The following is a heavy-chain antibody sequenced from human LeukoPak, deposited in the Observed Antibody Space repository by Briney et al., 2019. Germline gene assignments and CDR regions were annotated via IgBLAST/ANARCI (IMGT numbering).Heavy chain of an antibody. D-gene: IGHD2-21*02. Sequence: GRSLRLSCAASGFTFSSYGMHWVRQAPGKGLEWVAVISYDGSNKYYADSVKVRFTIPRNKSKNTLYLQMNRQRGADTAVYYCAKVIFSYIGCGGDLYSGGFDYWGQGTLVTVSS. V-gene: IGHV3-30*18. CDR1: GFTFSSYG. CDR2: ISYDGSNK. CDR3: AKVIFSYIGCGGDLYSGGFDY. J-gene: IGHJ4*02.